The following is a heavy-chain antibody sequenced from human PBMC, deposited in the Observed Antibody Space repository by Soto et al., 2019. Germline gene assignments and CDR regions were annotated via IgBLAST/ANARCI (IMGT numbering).Heavy chain of an antibody. Sequence: AGGSLRLSCAASGFTFSSYGMHWVRQAPGKGLEWVAVIWYDGSNKYYADSVKGRFTISRDNSKNTLYLQMNSLRAEDTAVYYCARSYDSSGFYGMDVWGQGTTVTVSS. CDR2: IWYDGSNK. J-gene: IGHJ6*02. D-gene: IGHD3-22*01. V-gene: IGHV3-33*01. CDR3: ARSYDSSGFYGMDV. CDR1: GFTFSSYG.